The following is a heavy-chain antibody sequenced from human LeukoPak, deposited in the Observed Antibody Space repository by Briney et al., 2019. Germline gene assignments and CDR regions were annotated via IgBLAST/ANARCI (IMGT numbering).Heavy chain of an antibody. CDR1: GGSISSYY. D-gene: IGHD3-16*01. V-gene: IGHV4-59*01. CDR2: IYYSGST. CDR3: ARTTFGYYFDY. Sequence: SETLSLTCTVSGGSISSYYWSWIRQPPGKGLEWIGYIYYSGSTSYNPSLKSRVTISVDTSKNQFSLKLSSVTAADTAVYYCARTTFGYYFDYWGQGTLVTVSS. J-gene: IGHJ4*02.